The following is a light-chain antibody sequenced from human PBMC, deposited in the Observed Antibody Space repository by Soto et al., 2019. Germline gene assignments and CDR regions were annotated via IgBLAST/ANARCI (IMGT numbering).Light chain of an antibody. J-gene: IGLJ3*02. V-gene: IGLV1-40*01. CDR1: SSNIGAGYD. Sequence: QSVLTQPPSVSGAPGQRVTISCTGSSSNIGAGYDVHWYQQLPGTAPKLLIYGNSNRPSGVPDRFSGSKSGTSASLAITGLQADDVADYYCQSYDSSLSGSWVFGGGTKLTVL. CDR2: GNS. CDR3: QSYDSSLSGSWV.